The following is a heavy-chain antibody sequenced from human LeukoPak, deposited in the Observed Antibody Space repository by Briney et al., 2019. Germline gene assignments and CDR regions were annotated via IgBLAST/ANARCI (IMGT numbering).Heavy chain of an antibody. CDR3: ASRGSTRYYYGMDV. Sequence: GGSLRLSCAASGFTFSSYTMSWVRQAPGKGLEWVSAISGSGGSTYYADSVKGRFTISRDNSKNTLYLQMNSLRAEDMAVYYCASRGSTRYYYGMDVWGQGTTVTVSS. D-gene: IGHD2-2*01. CDR1: GFTFSSYT. V-gene: IGHV3-23*01. CDR2: ISGSGGST. J-gene: IGHJ6*02.